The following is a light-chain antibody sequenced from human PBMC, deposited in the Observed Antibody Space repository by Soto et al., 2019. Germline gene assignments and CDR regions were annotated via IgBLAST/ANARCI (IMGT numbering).Light chain of an antibody. CDR1: HDISDY. V-gene: IGKV1-33*01. CDR2: DAM. Sequence: DIQMTQAPSFLSASVGDRVTITCQSRHDISDYLNWYQQKPGQAPKLLIHDAMHLETGVPSRFSGSGSGATFIFTISSLQPEDIATYYCQQFVYLPCTFGPGTTVDLK. J-gene: IGKJ3*01. CDR3: QQFVYLPCT.